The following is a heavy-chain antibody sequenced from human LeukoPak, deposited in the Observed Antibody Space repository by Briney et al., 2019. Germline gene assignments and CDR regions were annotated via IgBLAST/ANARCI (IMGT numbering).Heavy chain of an antibody. CDR3: ARDRGSSGYGKGNDY. D-gene: IGHD3-22*01. Sequence: GGSLRLSCAASGFTFSSYAMHWVCQAPGKGLEWVAVISYDGSNKYYADSVKGRFTISRDNSKNTLYLQMNSLRAEDTAVYYCARDRGSSGYGKGNDYWGQGTLVTVSS. V-gene: IGHV3-30*04. CDR1: GFTFSSYA. CDR2: ISYDGSNK. J-gene: IGHJ4*02.